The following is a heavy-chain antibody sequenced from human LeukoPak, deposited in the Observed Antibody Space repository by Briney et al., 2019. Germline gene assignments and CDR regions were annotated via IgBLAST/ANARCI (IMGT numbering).Heavy chain of an antibody. V-gene: IGHV4-34*01. CDR2: INHSGST. Sequence: PSETLSLTCAVYGGSFSGYYWSWIRQPPGKGLEWIGEINHSGSTNYNPSLKSRVTISVDTSKNQFSLKLSSVTAADTAVYYCARGGLYRNWFDPWGQGTLVTVSS. D-gene: IGHD4-11*01. J-gene: IGHJ5*02. CDR3: ARGGLYRNWFDP. CDR1: GGSFSGYY.